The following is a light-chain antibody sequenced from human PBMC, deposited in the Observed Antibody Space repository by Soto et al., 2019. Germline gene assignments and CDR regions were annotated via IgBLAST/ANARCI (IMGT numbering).Light chain of an antibody. CDR1: SSDVGSHKS. Sequence: QSVLTQPPSVSGSPGQSVTISCSGSSSDVGSHKSVSWYKQAPGTSPKLMIFEVNNRPSGVPDRFSESKSGNTASLTISGLQPEDEADYYCSAYIASITSHVFGTGTQLTVL. CDR2: EVN. CDR3: SAYIASITSHV. J-gene: IGLJ1*01. V-gene: IGLV2-18*02.